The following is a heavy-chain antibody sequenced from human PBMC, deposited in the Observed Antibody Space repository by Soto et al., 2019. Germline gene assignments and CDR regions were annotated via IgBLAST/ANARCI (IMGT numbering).Heavy chain of an antibody. CDR3: ARDLCSGGLCYYDY. CDR2: IYYSGST. J-gene: IGHJ4*02. Sequence: SETLSLTCTVSGGSISIYYWSWIRQPPGKGLEWIGYIYYSGSTNYNPSLKSRVTISVDTSKNQFSLKLNSVTAADTAVYYCARDLCSGGLCYYDYWSQGTLVTVSS. D-gene: IGHD2-15*01. V-gene: IGHV4-59*01. CDR1: GGSISIYY.